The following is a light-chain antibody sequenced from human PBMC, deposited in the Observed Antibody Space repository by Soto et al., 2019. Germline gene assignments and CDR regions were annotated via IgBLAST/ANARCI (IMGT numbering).Light chain of an antibody. V-gene: IGKV3-20*01. CDR2: HAS. CDR1: QSVGNNF. CDR3: HQYASSPLT. J-gene: IGKJ4*01. Sequence: EIVLTQSPGTLSLSPGERAALSCRASQSVGNNFLGWYQQKPGQSPRLLIYHASNRPTGIPDRFSGAASGTDFTLTISRLEPEDFAVYYCHQYASSPLTFGGGTKVEIK.